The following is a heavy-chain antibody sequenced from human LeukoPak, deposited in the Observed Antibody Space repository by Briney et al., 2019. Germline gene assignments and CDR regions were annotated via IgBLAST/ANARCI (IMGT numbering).Heavy chain of an antibody. Sequence: ASVKVSCKASGYTFSNYDINWVRQATGQGLEWMGWMNPNSGNTGYAQKFQGRVTMTRNTSISTAYMELSSLRSEDTAVYYCARCYYDFWSGYYYYFDYWGQGTLVTVSS. CDR1: GYTFSNYD. CDR2: MNPNSGNT. D-gene: IGHD3-3*01. CDR3: ARCYYDFWSGYYYYFDY. J-gene: IGHJ4*02. V-gene: IGHV1-8*01.